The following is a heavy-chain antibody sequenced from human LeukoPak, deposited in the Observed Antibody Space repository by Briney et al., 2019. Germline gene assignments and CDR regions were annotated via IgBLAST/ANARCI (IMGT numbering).Heavy chain of an antibody. CDR2: ISWDGGTT. J-gene: IGHJ4*02. CDR3: AKDIGVARVGLDY. D-gene: IGHD2-15*01. CDR1: GFTFSSYA. Sequence: GGPLRLSCAASGFTFSSYAMSWVRQAPGKGLEWVSLISWDGGTTYFADSVKGRFTISRDNSKNSLYLQMNSLRTEDTALYYCAKDIGVARVGLDYWGQGTLVTASS. V-gene: IGHV3-43*01.